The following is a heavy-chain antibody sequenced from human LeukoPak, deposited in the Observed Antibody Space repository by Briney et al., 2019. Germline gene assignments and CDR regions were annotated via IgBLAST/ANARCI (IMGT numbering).Heavy chain of an antibody. CDR2: ISYDGSNE. V-gene: IGHV3-30*19. CDR1: GFTFSSYG. Sequence: GGSLRLSCAASGFTFSSYGMHWVRQAPGKGLEWVTVISYDGSNEYYADSVKGRFTISRDNSKNTLYLQMNSLRAEDTAVYYCARDERDSSSWYVRFDYWGQGTLVTVSS. CDR3: ARDERDSSSWYVRFDY. J-gene: IGHJ4*02. D-gene: IGHD6-13*01.